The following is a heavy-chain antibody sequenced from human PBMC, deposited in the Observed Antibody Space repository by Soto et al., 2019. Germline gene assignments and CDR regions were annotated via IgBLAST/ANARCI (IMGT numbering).Heavy chain of an antibody. J-gene: IGHJ6*02. D-gene: IGHD3-22*01. V-gene: IGHV4-39*01. CDR1: GGSISSSSYY. CDR2: IYYSGST. Sequence: SETLSLTCTVSGGSISSSSYYWGWIRQPPGKGLEWIGSIYYSGSTYYNPSLKSRVTISVDTSKNQFSLKLSSVTAADTAVYYCARHLPPPHSSGYYYHYYYYGMDVWGQGTTVTVSS. CDR3: ARHLPPPHSSGYYYHYYYYGMDV.